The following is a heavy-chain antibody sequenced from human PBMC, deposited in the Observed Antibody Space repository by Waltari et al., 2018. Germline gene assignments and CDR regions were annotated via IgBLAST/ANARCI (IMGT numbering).Heavy chain of an antibody. J-gene: IGHJ4*02. CDR1: GFTFSNYW. CDR2: INSDGTNI. Sequence: EVQLVESGGGLVQPGGSLRLSCAASGFTFSNYWMHWVRQIPGKGLMWVSRINSDGTNIVYADSVRGRCTISKDNAKNTLYLQMNSLSAEDTAVYYCARDVDWGVGALGYWGQGTPVTVS. V-gene: IGHV3-74*01. D-gene: IGHD1-26*01. CDR3: ARDVDWGVGALGY.